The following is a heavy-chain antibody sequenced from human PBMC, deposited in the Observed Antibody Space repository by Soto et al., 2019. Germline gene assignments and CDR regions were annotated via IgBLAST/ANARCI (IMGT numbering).Heavy chain of an antibody. V-gene: IGHV1-69*13. Sequence: SVKVSCKASGGTFSSYAISWVRQAPGQGREWMGGIIPIFGTANYAQKFQGRVTITADESTSTAYMELSSLRSEDTAVYYCARVFWQLVQLGGMDVWGQGTTVTVSS. CDR3: ARVFWQLVQLGGMDV. D-gene: IGHD6-6*01. CDR1: GGTFSSYA. J-gene: IGHJ6*02. CDR2: IIPIFGTA.